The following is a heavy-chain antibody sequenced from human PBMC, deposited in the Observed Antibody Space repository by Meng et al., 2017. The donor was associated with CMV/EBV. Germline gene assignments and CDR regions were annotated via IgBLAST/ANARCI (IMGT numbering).Heavy chain of an antibody. V-gene: IGHV3-7*01. CDR3: ACRLYYYYGMDV. CDR1: GFTFSSYW. Sequence: GESLKISCAASGFTFSSYWMSWVRQAPGKGLEWVANIKQDGSEKYYVDSVKGRFTISRDNAKNSLYLQMNSLRAEDTAVYYCACRLYYYYGMDVWGQGTTVTVSS. D-gene: IGHD6-25*01. J-gene: IGHJ6*02. CDR2: IKQDGSEK.